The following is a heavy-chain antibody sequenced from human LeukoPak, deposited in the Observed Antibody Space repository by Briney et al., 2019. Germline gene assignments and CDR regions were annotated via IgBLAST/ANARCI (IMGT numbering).Heavy chain of an antibody. J-gene: IGHJ4*02. CDR1: GYTFINYA. Sequence: GASVKVSCKASGYTFINYAINWGRQASGQRPEWIGWINAVNGNTKYSQKFQGRVTITRDTSASTAYMELSSLRSEDTAVYYCARGPRAAADDYWGQGTLVTVSS. V-gene: IGHV1-3*01. D-gene: IGHD6-13*01. CDR2: INAVNGNT. CDR3: ARGPRAAADDY.